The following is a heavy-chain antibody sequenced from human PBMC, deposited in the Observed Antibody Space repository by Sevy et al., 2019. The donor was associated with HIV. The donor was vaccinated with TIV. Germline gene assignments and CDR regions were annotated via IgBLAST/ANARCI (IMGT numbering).Heavy chain of an antibody. CDR3: ARAGGIIAAAGTGDYYMDV. Sequence: ASVKVSCKASGGTFSSYAISWVRQAPGQGLEWMGRIIPIFGTANYARKFQGRVTITADESTSTAYMELSSLRSEDTAVYYCARAGGIIAAAGTGDYYMDVWGKGTTVTVSS. CDR1: GGTFSSYA. J-gene: IGHJ6*03. D-gene: IGHD6-13*01. CDR2: IIPIFGTA. V-gene: IGHV1-69*13.